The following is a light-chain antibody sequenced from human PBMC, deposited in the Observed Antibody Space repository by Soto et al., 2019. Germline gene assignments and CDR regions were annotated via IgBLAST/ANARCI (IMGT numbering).Light chain of an antibody. Sequence: DIQMTQSPSTLSASVGDRVTITCRASQSIGSLLAWYQQKPGRAPKLLIYAASSLESGVPSRFSGSGSGTEFTLTISSLQPEDFATYYCQQSYSTPITFGQGTRLEI. CDR1: QSIGSL. V-gene: IGKV1-5*01. CDR2: AAS. CDR3: QQSYSTPIT. J-gene: IGKJ5*01.